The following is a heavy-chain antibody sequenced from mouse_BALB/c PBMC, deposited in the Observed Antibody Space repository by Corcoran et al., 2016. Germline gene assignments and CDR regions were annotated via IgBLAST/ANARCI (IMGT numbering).Heavy chain of an antibody. J-gene: IGHJ3*01. V-gene: IGHV9-3-1*01. Sequence: QIQLVQSGPELKKPGETVKISCKASGYTFTNYGMNWVKQAPGKGLKWMGWINTYTGEPTYADDFKGRFAFSLETSASTAYLQINNLKNEETATYFCARGDGYYGCAYWGQGTLVTVSA. CDR2: INTYTGEP. CDR1: GYTFTNYG. D-gene: IGHD2-3*01. CDR3: ARGDGYYGCAY.